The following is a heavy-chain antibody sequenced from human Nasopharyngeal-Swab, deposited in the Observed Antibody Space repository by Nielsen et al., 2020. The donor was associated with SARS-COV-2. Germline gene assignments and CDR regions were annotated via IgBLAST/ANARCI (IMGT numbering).Heavy chain of an antibody. V-gene: IGHV1-3*01. CDR3: ARDLDTWGIFDH. J-gene: IGHJ4*02. Sequence: ASVKVSCKASGYTFSNHSMHWVRQAPGQRLEWMGWINPVNENTKYSQKFQGRVTITRDTSANIGYMELNSLRSEDTALYYCARDLDTWGIFDHWGQGTLVTVSS. CDR1: GYTFSNHS. D-gene: IGHD3/OR15-3a*01. CDR2: INPVNENT.